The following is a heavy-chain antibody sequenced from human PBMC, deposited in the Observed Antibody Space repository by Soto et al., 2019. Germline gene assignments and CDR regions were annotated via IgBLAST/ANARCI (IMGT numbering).Heavy chain of an antibody. CDR1: GGTFSSYA. CDR3: ASGGLDFWSGYLDY. Sequence: QVHLVQSVAEVKKPGSSVKGSCKAAGGTFSSYAISWVRQAPGQGLEWMGGIIPIFGPANYAQKFQGRVTITADKSTSTAYMDLSSLRSEDTAVYYCASGGLDFWSGYLDYWGHGTLVTVAS. J-gene: IGHJ4*01. D-gene: IGHD3-3*01. CDR2: IIPIFGPA. V-gene: IGHV1-69*06.